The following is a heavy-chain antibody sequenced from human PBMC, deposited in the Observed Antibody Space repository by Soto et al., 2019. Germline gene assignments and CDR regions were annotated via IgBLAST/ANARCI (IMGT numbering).Heavy chain of an antibody. Sequence: ASVKVSCKASGYTFTSYGISWVRQAPGQGLEWMGWISAYNGNTNYAQKLQGRVTMTTDTSTSTAYMELRSLRSDDTAVYYCARDGSGGSGSFNWFDPWGQGTLVTVSS. J-gene: IGHJ5*02. CDR3: ARDGSGGSGSFNWFDP. D-gene: IGHD3-10*01. CDR2: ISAYNGNT. V-gene: IGHV1-18*01. CDR1: GYTFTSYG.